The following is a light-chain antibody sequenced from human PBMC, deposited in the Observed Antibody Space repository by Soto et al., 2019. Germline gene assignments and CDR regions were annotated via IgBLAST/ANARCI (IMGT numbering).Light chain of an antibody. CDR2: GAS. Sequence: EIVMTQSPVTLSMSPGERATLSCRASQSVKSNIAWYQQKPGQVPRLLIYGASTRATGIPARFSGSGSWTEFTLTISSLQSEDFAVYYCQHYNNWPPWTFGQGTKVEV. V-gene: IGKV3-15*01. J-gene: IGKJ1*01. CDR1: QSVKSN. CDR3: QHYNNWPPWT.